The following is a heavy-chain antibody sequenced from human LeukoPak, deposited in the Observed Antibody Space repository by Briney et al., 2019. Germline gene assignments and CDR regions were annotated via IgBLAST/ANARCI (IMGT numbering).Heavy chain of an antibody. D-gene: IGHD4-17*01. J-gene: IGHJ6*03. Sequence: PGGSLRLSCAASGFTFSSYEMNWVRQAPGKGLEWVSYISSSGSTIYYADSVKGRFTISRDNAKNSLYLQMNSLRAEETAVYYCARDGPTTVTYYYYYYYMDVWGKGTTVTVSS. V-gene: IGHV3-48*03. CDR2: ISSSGSTI. CDR1: GFTFSSYE. CDR3: ARDGPTTVTYYYYYYYMDV.